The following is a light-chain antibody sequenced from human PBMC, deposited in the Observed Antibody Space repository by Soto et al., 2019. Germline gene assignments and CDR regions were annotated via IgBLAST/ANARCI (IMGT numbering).Light chain of an antibody. J-gene: IGLJ1*01. CDR1: SSDIGSYNR. V-gene: IGLV2-18*02. Sequence: QSVLTQPPSVSGSPGQSVTISCTGTSSDIGSYNRVSWYQQPPGTAPKLMVCEVSNRPSGVPDRFSGSKSGNTASLTISGLQAEDEADYYCSSYTRSSTYVFGTGTKVTVL. CDR2: EVS. CDR3: SSYTRSSTYV.